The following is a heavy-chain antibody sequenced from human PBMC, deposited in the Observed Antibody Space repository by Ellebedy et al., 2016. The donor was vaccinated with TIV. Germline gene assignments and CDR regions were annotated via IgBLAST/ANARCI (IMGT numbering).Heavy chain of an antibody. CDR3: ARYSRRDPPLAYAY. D-gene: IGHD2-2*01. Sequence: ASVKVSXXASGYTFTYCSLHWLQQAPGQGLERMRWITLYNGNINYAKKFQSRVTITRDMSLRTAYIELSSLRSEDSAMYYWARYSRRDPPLAYAYWGQGTLVTVSS. CDR2: ITLYNGNI. J-gene: IGHJ4*02. V-gene: IGHV1-68*02. CDR1: GYTFTYCS.